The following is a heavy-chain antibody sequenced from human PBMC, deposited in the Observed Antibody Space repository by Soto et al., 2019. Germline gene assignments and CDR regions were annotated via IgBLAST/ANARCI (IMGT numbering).Heavy chain of an antibody. V-gene: IGHV3-23*01. D-gene: IGHD6-19*01. CDR1: GFSFSSFA. CDR3: AKPGAVAGTADFDY. Sequence: ETLSLSCAASGFSFSSFAMSWVRQAPGKGLEWVSAISGSGGSTYYADSVKGRFTISRDNSKNTLYLQMNSLRAEDTAVYYCAKPGAVAGTADFDYWGQGTLVTVSS. J-gene: IGHJ4*02. CDR2: ISGSGGST.